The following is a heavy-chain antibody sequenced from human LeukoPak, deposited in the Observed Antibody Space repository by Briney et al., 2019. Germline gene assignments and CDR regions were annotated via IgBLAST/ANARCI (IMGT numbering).Heavy chain of an antibody. Sequence: ASVKVSCKGSGYTFTSYYMHWVRQAPGQGLEWMGIINPSGGSTSYAQKFQGRVTMTRDTSTSTVYMELSSLRSEDTAVYYCARSVFSTYFDYWGQGTLVTVSS. CDR2: INPSGGST. J-gene: IGHJ4*02. D-gene: IGHD2-2*01. CDR3: ARSVFSTYFDY. CDR1: GYTFTSYY. V-gene: IGHV1-46*01.